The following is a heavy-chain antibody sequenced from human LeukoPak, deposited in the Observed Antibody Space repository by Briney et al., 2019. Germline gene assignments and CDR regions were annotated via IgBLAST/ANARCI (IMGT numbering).Heavy chain of an antibody. Sequence: SETLSLTCTVSGGSISSGGYYWSWIRQPPGKGLEWIGYIYHSGSTYYNPSLKSRVTISVDRSKNQFSLKLSSVTAADTAVYYCARAARYAFDIWGQGTMVTVSS. V-gene: IGHV4-30-2*01. CDR2: IYHSGST. D-gene: IGHD5-18*01. CDR1: GGSISSGGYY. J-gene: IGHJ3*02. CDR3: ARAARYAFDI.